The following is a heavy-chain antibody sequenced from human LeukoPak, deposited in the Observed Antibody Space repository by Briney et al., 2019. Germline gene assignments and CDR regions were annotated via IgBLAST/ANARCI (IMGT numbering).Heavy chain of an antibody. CDR1: GFTFGDYA. V-gene: IGHV3-49*04. J-gene: IGHJ3*02. Sequence: GGSLRLSCTASGFTFGDYAMSWVRQAPGKGLEWVGCIRSKAYSGTTEYAASVKGRFTISRDDPKSIAYLQMNSLKTVDTAVYYCTREGIDVDAFDIWGQGTMVTVSS. CDR3: TREGIDVDAFDI. CDR2: IRSKAYSGTT. D-gene: IGHD1-14*01.